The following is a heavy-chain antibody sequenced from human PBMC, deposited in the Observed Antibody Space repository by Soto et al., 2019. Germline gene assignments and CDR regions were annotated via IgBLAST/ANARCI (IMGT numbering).Heavy chain of an antibody. V-gene: IGHV1-69*02. CDR2: VNPILAMS. D-gene: IGHD3-10*01. CDR3: ATSYGTGSSPFDY. Sequence: QVQLVQSGAEVKKPGSSVKVSCKDSADAFSFYTLNWIRQSPGQGFEWVGRVNPILAMSSSAHKFQGRVSMFADKSTGTAYMELRSLRSDYTAVYYCATSYGTGSSPFDYWGQGTLVTVSS. CDR1: ADAFSFYT. J-gene: IGHJ4*02.